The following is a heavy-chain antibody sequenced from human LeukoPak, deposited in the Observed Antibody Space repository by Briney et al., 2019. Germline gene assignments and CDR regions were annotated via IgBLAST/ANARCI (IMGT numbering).Heavy chain of an antibody. CDR3: ARHSICFDP. V-gene: IGHV4-59*08. J-gene: IGHJ5*02. Sequence: SETLSLTRTVSGRSLSSYYWRWIRQPPGKGLEWIGYISYSGSTDYNPSLKSQVTKSVDTSKNQFSLKLTSVTAADTAVYYCARHSICFDPWGQGTLVTVSS. CDR2: ISYSGST. CDR1: GRSLSSYY.